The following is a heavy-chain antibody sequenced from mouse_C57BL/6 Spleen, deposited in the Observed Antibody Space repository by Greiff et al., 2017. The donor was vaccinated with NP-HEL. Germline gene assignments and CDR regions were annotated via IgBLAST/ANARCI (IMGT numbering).Heavy chain of an antibody. Sequence: DVMLVESGGGLVKPGGSLKLSCAASGFTFSSYAMSWVRQTPEKRLEWVATISDGGSYTYYPDNVKGRFTISRDNAKNNLYLQMSHLKSEDTAMYYCARCSKGGYYFDYWGQGTTLTVSS. V-gene: IGHV5-4*03. D-gene: IGHD1-1*01. J-gene: IGHJ2*01. CDR1: GFTFSSYA. CDR2: ISDGGSYT. CDR3: ARCSKGGYYFDY.